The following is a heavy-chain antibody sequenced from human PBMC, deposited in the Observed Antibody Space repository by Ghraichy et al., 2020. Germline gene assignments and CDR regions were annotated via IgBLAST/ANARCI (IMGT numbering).Heavy chain of an antibody. CDR3: ARDSRRLGATNNPYYYYGMDV. CDR2: VCYIGNT. V-gene: IGHV4-59*02. CDR1: GDSVNSYY. J-gene: IGHJ6*02. D-gene: IGHD1-26*01. Sequence: SETLSLTCSVSGDSVNSYYWSWLRQPPGKGLEWIGYVCYIGNTKYNPSLESRVTISMDMSTNQISLKLRSVSVADTAVYFCARDSRRLGATNNPYYYYGMDVWGQGSTVSVSS.